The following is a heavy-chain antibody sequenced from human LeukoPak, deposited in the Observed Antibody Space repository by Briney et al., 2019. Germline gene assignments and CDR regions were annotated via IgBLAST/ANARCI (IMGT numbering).Heavy chain of an antibody. CDR2: IKQDGSDT. D-gene: IGHD6-13*01. CDR1: SFTLSSFS. V-gene: IGHV3-7*01. Sequence: PGGSLRLSCTGSSFTLSSFSMTWVRQAPGKGLEWLANIKQDGSDTYYVDSVRGRFTISRDNAKNSLYLQMNSLRAEDTALYFCAREATAAAGRHWSYYYMDVWGEGSMVTVSS. J-gene: IGHJ6*03. CDR3: AREATAAAGRHWSYYYMDV.